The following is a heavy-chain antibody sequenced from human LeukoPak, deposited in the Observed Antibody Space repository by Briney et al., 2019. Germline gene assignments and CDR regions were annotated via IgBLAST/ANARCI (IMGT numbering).Heavy chain of an antibody. CDR3: AKDIKYSSSWYYSYFDY. Sequence: GGSLRLSCAASGFTFDDYAMHWVRQAPGKGLEWVSGISWNSGSIGYADSVKGRFTISRDNAKSSLYLQMNSLRAEDTALYYCAKDIKYSSSWYYSYFDYWGQGTLVTVSS. V-gene: IGHV3-9*01. CDR2: ISWNSGSI. D-gene: IGHD6-13*01. J-gene: IGHJ4*02. CDR1: GFTFDDYA.